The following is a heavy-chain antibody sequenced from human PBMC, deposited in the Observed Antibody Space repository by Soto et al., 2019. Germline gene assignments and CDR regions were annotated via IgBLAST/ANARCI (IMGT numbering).Heavy chain of an antibody. CDR2: IYDDDKT. Sequence: EVQLVESGGGLVQPGGSLRLSCAASGFTVSGAYVTWVRQAPGKGLEWVSLIYDDDKTYYADSVRDRFTISRDISKNTCYLQMSSLTAADTAVYFCASVCRAHKSCDFDSWGQGNLVTVSS. CDR3: ASVCRAHKSCDFDS. CDR1: GFTVSGAY. J-gene: IGHJ4*02. V-gene: IGHV3-53*01.